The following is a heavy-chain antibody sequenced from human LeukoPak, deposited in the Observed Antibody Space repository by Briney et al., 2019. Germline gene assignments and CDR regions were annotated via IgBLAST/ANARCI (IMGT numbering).Heavy chain of an antibody. CDR2: ISGSGGST. CDR3: AKDLNDYGDYVSPLDY. CDR1: GFTFSSYA. V-gene: IGHV3-23*01. J-gene: IGHJ4*02. Sequence: PGGSLRLSCAASGFTFSSYAMRWVRQAPGKGLELVSAISGSGGSTYYADSVKGRFTISRDNSKNTLYLQMNSLRAEDTAVYYCAKDLNDYGDYVSPLDYWGQGTLVTVSS. D-gene: IGHD4-17*01.